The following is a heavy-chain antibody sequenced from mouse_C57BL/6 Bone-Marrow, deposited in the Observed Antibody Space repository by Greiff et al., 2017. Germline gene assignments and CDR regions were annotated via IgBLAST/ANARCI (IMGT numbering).Heavy chain of an antibody. Sequence: QVQLQQSGAELVKPGASVKLSCKASGYTFTSYYMYWVKQRPGQGLEWIGEINPSNGGTNFNEKFKSKATLTVDKSSSTAYMQLSSLTSEDSAVYYYTRWTYDGYFGYWGQGTTLTVSS. CDR1: GYTFTSYY. D-gene: IGHD2-3*01. CDR2: INPSNGGT. CDR3: TRWTYDGYFGY. V-gene: IGHV1S81*02. J-gene: IGHJ2*01.